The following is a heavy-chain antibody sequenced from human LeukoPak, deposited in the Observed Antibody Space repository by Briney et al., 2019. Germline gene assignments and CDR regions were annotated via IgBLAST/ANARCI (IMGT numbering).Heavy chain of an antibody. CDR3: ARAPELLGYYYGMDV. CDR1: GFTFSSYA. J-gene: IGHJ6*02. CDR2: ISYDGSNK. V-gene: IGHV3-30*04. Sequence: GGSLRLSCAASGFTFSSYAMHWVRQAPGKGLEWVAVISYDGSNKYYADSVKGRFTISRDNSKNTLYLQMNSLRAEDTAVYYCARAPELLGYYYGMDVWGQGTTVTVSS. D-gene: IGHD1-7*01.